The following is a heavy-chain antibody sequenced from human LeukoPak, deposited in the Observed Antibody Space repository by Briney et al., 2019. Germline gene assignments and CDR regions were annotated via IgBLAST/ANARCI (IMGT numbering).Heavy chain of an antibody. V-gene: IGHV5-51*01. CDR1: GYSFTGYW. J-gene: IGHJ6*02. CDR2: IYPGDSDT. Sequence: GESLKISCKVSGYSFTGYWIGWVRRMPGKGLEWMGIIYPGDSDTRYSPSFQGQFTISADRSINTAYLQWSTLKASDTAMYYCARLIGGGPNYYGMDVWGQGTTVTVPS. CDR3: ARLIGGGPNYYGMDV. D-gene: IGHD3-10*01.